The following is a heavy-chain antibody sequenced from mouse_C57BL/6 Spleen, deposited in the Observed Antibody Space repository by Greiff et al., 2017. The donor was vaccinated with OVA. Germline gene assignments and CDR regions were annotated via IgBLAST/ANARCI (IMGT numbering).Heavy chain of an antibody. J-gene: IGHJ2*01. CDR2: IYPGSGST. D-gene: IGHD2-4*01. V-gene: IGHV1-55*01. CDR3: ERRNTYDYDVGYYFDY. Sequence: QVQLQQPGAELVKPGASVKMSCKASGYTFTSYWITWVKQRPGQGLEWIGDIYPGSGSTNYNEKFKSKVTLTVDTSSSTAYMQLSSLTSEDSAVYYCERRNTYDYDVGYYFDYWGQGTTLTVSS. CDR1: GYTFTSYW.